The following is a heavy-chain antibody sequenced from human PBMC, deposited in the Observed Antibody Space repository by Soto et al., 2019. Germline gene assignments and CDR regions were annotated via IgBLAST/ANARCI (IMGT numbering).Heavy chain of an antibody. J-gene: IGHJ5*01. D-gene: IGHD3-22*01. Sequence: EVQLLESGGGLVQPGGSPRLSCAASGFTFSNYAMSWVRQAPGKGLEWVSSISGSGGSTYYADSVKGRFTISRDNSKNSLYLQMNSLRAEDTAIYYCAKGSTTIGSSGINWFDSWGQGTLVTVSS. CDR2: ISGSGGST. CDR1: GFTFSNYA. V-gene: IGHV3-23*01. CDR3: AKGSTTIGSSGINWFDS.